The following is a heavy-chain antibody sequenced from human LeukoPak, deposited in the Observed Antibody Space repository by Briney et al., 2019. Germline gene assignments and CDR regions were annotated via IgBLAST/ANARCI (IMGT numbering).Heavy chain of an antibody. CDR2: IGTIGDT. V-gene: IGHV3-13*01. D-gene: IGHD5-12*01. Sequence: GGSLRLSCAASGFTFSSSDMHWVRQPTGKGLEWVSAIGTIGDTYYPGSVKGRFTISRENAKNTLYLQMNSLRAEDTAVYYCARDLYRGYAKDYWGQGTLVTVSS. J-gene: IGHJ4*02. CDR3: ARDLYRGYAKDY. CDR1: GFTFSSSD.